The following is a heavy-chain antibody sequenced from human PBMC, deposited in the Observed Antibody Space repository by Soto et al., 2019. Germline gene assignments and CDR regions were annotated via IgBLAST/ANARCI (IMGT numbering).Heavy chain of an antibody. Sequence: QVQLQESGPGLVKPSQTLSLTCTVSGVSISSGGYYWTWIRQHPQKGLEWIGHIYYSGSTYYNPSFTSRVAASIDKXKNQFSLKLSSVTAADTAVYYCAREYYYDSSGFDYWGQGTLVTVSS. CDR2: IYYSGST. V-gene: IGHV4-31*03. CDR1: GVSISSGGYY. J-gene: IGHJ4*02. CDR3: AREYYYDSSGFDY. D-gene: IGHD3-22*01.